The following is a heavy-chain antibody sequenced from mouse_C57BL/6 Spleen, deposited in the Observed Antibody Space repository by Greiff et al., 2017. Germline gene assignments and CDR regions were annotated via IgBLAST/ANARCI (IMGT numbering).Heavy chain of an antibody. V-gene: IGHV1-18*01. CDR1: GYTFTDYN. J-gene: IGHJ3*01. D-gene: IGHD1-1*01. Sequence: EVQLVESGPELVKPGASVKIPCKASGYTFTDYNMDWVKQSHGKSLEWIGDINPNNGGTIYNQKFKGKATLTVDKASSTAYMELRSLTSEDTAVYYCARSYSGSSYGFAYWGQGTLVTVSA. CDR2: INPNNGGT. CDR3: ARSYSGSSYGFAY.